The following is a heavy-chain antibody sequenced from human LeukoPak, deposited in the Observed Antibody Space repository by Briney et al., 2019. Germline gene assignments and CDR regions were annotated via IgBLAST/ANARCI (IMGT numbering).Heavy chain of an antibody. D-gene: IGHD5-24*01. Sequence: GGSLRLSCAASGFTFSSYWMSWVRQAPGKGLEWVANIKQDGSERYYVDSVKGRFTISRDNAKNSLYLQMNSLRAEDTAVYYCAGEDGYNYVIRYWGQGTLVTVSS. J-gene: IGHJ4*02. CDR1: GFTFSSYW. CDR3: AGEDGYNYVIRY. CDR2: IKQDGSER. V-gene: IGHV3-7*01.